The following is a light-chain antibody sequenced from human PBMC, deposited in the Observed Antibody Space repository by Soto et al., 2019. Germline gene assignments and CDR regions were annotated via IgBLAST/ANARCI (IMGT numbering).Light chain of an antibody. CDR2: AAS. CDR3: QQYDGAPLT. V-gene: IGKV3-20*01. J-gene: IGKJ3*01. CDR1: QTLSINS. Sequence: EIVLTQSPDNLSLSPGERATLFCRASQTLSINSLAWYQQKPGQAPRLLIYAASTRDTGIPDRFNGSGSGTDFALTINRLEPEDFVVYYCQQYDGAPLTFGPGTKVDVK.